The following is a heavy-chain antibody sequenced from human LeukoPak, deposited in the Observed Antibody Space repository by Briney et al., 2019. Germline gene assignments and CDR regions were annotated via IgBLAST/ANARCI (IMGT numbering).Heavy chain of an antibody. V-gene: IGHV1-18*01. CDR3: ARYFAGGSPTYYDFWSGYSAYYFDY. CDR2: ISAYNGNT. Sequence: ASVKVSCKASGYTFTSYGISWVRQAPGQGLEWMAWISAYNGNTNYAQKLQGRVTMTTDTSTSTAYMELRSLRSDDTAVYYCARYFAGGSPTYYDFWSGYSAYYFDYWGQGTLVTVSS. CDR1: GYTFTSYG. D-gene: IGHD3-3*01. J-gene: IGHJ4*02.